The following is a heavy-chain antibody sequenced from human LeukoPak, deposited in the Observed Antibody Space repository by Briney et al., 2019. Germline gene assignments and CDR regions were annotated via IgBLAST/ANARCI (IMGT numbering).Heavy chain of an antibody. V-gene: IGHV3-7*01. Sequence: PSETLSLTCTVSGGSISSSSYYWGWIRQAPGKGLEWVANINQDGSKKFYVDSVKGRFTISRDNAKNALYLQMNSLRAEDTGVYFCARGQTLTFWGQGTLVTASS. CDR3: ARGQTLTF. J-gene: IGHJ4*02. CDR1: GGSISSSSYY. CDR2: INQDGSKK.